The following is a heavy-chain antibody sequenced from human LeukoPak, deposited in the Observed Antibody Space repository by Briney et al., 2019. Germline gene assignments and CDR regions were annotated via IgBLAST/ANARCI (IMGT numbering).Heavy chain of an antibody. CDR1: GGSIGSNSYY. V-gene: IGHV4-39*01. J-gene: IGHJ4*02. CDR2: IYYSGST. CDR3: ARQPAHYSSSWYRGAFDY. D-gene: IGHD6-13*01. Sequence: PSETLSLTCTVSGGSIGSNSYYWGWIRQPPGKGLEWIGSIYYSGSTYYNPSLKSGVTIYVDTSKNQFSLKLSSVTAADTAVYYCARQPAHYSSSWYRGAFDYWGQGTLVSGSS.